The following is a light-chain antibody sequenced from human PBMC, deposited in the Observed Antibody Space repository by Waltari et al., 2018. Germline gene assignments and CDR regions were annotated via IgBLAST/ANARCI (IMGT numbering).Light chain of an antibody. CDR3: QQSATTPF. CDR1: QSISNY. V-gene: IGKV1-39*01. Sequence: DIQMTQSPSSLSASVGDSITITCRASQSISNYLNWYQQKPGKAPKLLIYGASRLQSGVPSRFSGSGSGTDFTLTISNLQPEYFATYYCQQSATTPFFGQGTKLESK. J-gene: IGKJ2*01. CDR2: GAS.